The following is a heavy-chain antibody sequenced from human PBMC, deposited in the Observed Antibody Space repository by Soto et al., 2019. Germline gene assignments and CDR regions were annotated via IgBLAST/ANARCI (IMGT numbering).Heavy chain of an antibody. CDR1: GFTFDDYA. CDR2: ISWNSGSI. Sequence: EVQLVESGGGLVQPGRSLRLSCAASGFTFDDYAMHWVRQAPGKGLEWVSGISWNSGSIGYADSVKGRFTISRDNAKKSLYLQMNSLRAEDTALYYCAKDIVLMVYAMGLRAFDIWGQGTMVTVSS. V-gene: IGHV3-9*01. CDR3: AKDIVLMVYAMGLRAFDI. D-gene: IGHD2-8*01. J-gene: IGHJ3*02.